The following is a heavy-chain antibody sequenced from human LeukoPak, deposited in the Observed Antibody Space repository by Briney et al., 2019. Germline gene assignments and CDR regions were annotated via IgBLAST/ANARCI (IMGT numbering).Heavy chain of an antibody. CDR1: GASISNYY. V-gene: IGHV4-59*01. D-gene: IGHD3-10*01. CDR2: IYFSGRT. Sequence: SETLSLTCTVSGASISNYYWNWIRQAPGKGLEWIGYIYFSGRTNYNPSLKSRVIISADTSKNQFSLKLKSVTAADTAVYYCARDRWFGSNGAFDIWGQGTMVTVSS. CDR3: ARDRWFGSNGAFDI. J-gene: IGHJ3*02.